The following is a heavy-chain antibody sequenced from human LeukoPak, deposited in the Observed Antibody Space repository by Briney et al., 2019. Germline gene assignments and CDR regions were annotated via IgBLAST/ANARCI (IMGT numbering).Heavy chain of an antibody. Sequence: SVKVSCKASGGTFSSYAISWVRQAPGQGLEWMGRIIPILGIANYAQKFQGRVTITADKSTSTAYMELSSLRSEDTAVYYCARVGLEVATIQGAFDIWGQGTMVTVSS. V-gene: IGHV1-69*04. CDR2: IIPILGIA. D-gene: IGHD5-24*01. CDR1: GGTFSSYA. J-gene: IGHJ3*02. CDR3: ARVGLEVATIQGAFDI.